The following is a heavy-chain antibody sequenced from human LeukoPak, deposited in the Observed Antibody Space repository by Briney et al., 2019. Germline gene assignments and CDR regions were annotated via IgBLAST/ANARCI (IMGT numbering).Heavy chain of an antibody. CDR2: IYYIGST. CDR1: GDTISTYY. CDR3: ARGTPSGHDSFDI. J-gene: IGHJ3*02. D-gene: IGHD3-3*01. V-gene: IGHV4-59*01. Sequence: PETLSLTCTVSGDTISTYYRSWIRQPPGKGLEWMVYIYYIGSTNYIPSLKSRGTISVNTSKNQFSLKLSSVTAADTSVYYCARGTPSGHDSFDIWGQGTMVTVSS.